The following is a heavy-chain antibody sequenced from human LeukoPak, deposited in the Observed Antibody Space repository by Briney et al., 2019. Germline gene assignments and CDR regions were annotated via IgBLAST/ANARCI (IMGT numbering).Heavy chain of an antibody. CDR1: GYTLTSYY. V-gene: IGHV1-2*02. D-gene: IGHD5-18*01. J-gene: IGHJ6*02. CDR2: INPNSGGT. Sequence: ASVKVSCKVSGYTLTSYYMHWVRQAPGQGLEWMGWINPNSGGTNYAQKFQGRVTMTRDTSISTAYMELSRLRSDDTAVYYCASSTAMDYYHGMDVWGQGTTVTVSS. CDR3: ASSTAMDYYHGMDV.